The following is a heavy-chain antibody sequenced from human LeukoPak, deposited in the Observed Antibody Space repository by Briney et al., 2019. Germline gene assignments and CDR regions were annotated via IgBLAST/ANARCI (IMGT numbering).Heavy chain of an antibody. V-gene: IGHV4-59*12. CDR3: ARSFCSSTSCYSDY. D-gene: IGHD2-2*01. CDR2: IYYSGST. CDR1: GGSISSYY. J-gene: IGHJ4*02. Sequence: SETLSLTCTVSGGSISSYYWNWIRQPPGKGLEWIGNIYYSGSTNYNPSLKSRVTISIDTSKNQFSLRLSSVTAADTAVYYCARSFCSSTSCYSDYWGQGTLVTVSS.